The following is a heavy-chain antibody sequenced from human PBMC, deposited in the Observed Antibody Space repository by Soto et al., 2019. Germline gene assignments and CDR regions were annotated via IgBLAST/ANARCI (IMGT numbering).Heavy chain of an antibody. CDR2: INPSDRST. V-gene: IGHV1-46*01. Sequence: ASVKVSCKASGYTFTSYFIHWVRQAPGQGLEWMGIINPSDRSTSYARRFQGRVTMTRDTSTSTVYMELSSLRSDDTAVYYCARALGYSGYAGMDVWGQGTTVTVSS. J-gene: IGHJ6*02. D-gene: IGHD5-12*01. CDR3: ARALGYSGYAGMDV. CDR1: GYTFTSYF.